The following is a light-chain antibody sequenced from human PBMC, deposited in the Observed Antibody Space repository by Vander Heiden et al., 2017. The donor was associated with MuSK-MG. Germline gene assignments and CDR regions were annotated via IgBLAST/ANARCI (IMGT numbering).Light chain of an antibody. J-gene: IGKJ4*02. V-gene: IGKV1-39*01. CDR3: QQSNSTPWT. CDR1: QSISSY. CDR2: AAS. Sequence: DIQMTQSPSSLSASVGDRVTITCRASQSISSYLNWYQQKPGKAPKLLIYAASSLPTGIPSRFSGSGSGTDFTLTISSLQPEDFAAYYCQQSNSTPWTFGGGTKVEIK.